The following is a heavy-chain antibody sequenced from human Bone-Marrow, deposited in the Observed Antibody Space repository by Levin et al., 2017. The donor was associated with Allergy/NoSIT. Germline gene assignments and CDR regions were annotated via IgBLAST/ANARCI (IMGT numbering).Heavy chain of an antibody. CDR1: GWSLSDYH. J-gene: IGHJ4*02. CDR2: IDHSGST. V-gene: IGHV4-34*01. Sequence: RASETLSLTCGVYGWSLSDYHWSWIRQSPGKGLEWIGEIDHSGSTNYNPSLKSRVTISIDTSKKQFSVRLRSVTAADTGVYYCAKEAGSFDYWGQGSLVAVSS. D-gene: IGHD3-10*01. CDR3: AKEAGSFDY.